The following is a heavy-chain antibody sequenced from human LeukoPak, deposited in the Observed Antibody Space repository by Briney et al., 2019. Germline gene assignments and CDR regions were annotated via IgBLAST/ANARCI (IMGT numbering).Heavy chain of an antibody. D-gene: IGHD2-15*01. Sequence: GGSLRLSCAASGFTFSSYSMNWVRQAPGKGLEWVSSISSSSSYIYYADSVKGRFTISRDNAKNSLYLQMNSLRAEDTAVYYCARDGYCSGGSCNEYNWFDPWGQGTLVTVSS. CDR3: ARDGYCSGGSCNEYNWFDP. CDR2: ISSSSSYI. V-gene: IGHV3-21*01. CDR1: GFTFSSYS. J-gene: IGHJ5*02.